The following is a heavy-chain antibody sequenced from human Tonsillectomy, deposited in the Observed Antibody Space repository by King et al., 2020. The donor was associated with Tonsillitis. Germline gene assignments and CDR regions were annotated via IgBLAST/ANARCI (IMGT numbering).Heavy chain of an antibody. CDR3: AKDKWELPVGMDV. CDR2: ISWNSGSI. Sequence: EVQLVESGGGLVQPGRSLRLSCAASGFTFDDYAMHWVRQPPGKGLEWVSGISWNSGSIGYADSVKGRFTISRDNAKNSLYLQMNSLRAEDTALYYCAKDKWELPVGMDVWGQGTTVTVSS. CDR1: GFTFDDYA. D-gene: IGHD1-26*01. J-gene: IGHJ6*02. V-gene: IGHV3-9*01.